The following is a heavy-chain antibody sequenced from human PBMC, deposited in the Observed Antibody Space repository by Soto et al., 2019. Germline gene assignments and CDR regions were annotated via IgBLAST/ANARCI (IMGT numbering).Heavy chain of an antibody. Sequence: PSETLSLTCTVSGGSISSADYYWSWIRQPPGKGLEWIGYIHYSGSTYYNPSLKSRLIISVDTSKNQFSLKLSSVTAADTAVYYCARAGEGMTTVTKENYYYGMDVWGQGTTVTVSS. CDR1: GGSISSADYY. CDR3: ARAGEGMTTVTKENYYYGMDV. V-gene: IGHV4-30-4*01. D-gene: IGHD4-4*01. CDR2: IHYSGST. J-gene: IGHJ6*02.